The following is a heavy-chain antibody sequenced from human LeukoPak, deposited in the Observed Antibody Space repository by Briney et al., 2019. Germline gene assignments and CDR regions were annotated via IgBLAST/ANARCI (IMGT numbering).Heavy chain of an antibody. Sequence: GGSLRLSCAASGFTFSSYAMSWVRQAPGKGLEWVLAISGSGGSTYYADSVKGRFTISRDNSKNTLYLQMNSLRAEDTAVYYCAKDLEGSGSYYFDYWGQGTLVTVSS. V-gene: IGHV3-23*01. CDR2: ISGSGGST. CDR3: AKDLEGSGSYYFDY. J-gene: IGHJ4*02. CDR1: GFTFSSYA. D-gene: IGHD3-10*01.